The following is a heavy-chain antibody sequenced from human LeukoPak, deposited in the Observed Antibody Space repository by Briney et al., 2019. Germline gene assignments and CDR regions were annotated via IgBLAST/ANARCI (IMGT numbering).Heavy chain of an antibody. V-gene: IGHV4-59*12. Sequence: SETLSLTCTVSGGSISSYYWSWIRQPPGKGLEWIGYIYFSGSTNYNPSLKSRVTISVDTSKNQFSLKLSSVTAADTAVYYCARERRVYYMDVWGKGTTVTVSS. CDR2: IYFSGST. J-gene: IGHJ6*03. CDR1: GGSISSYY. D-gene: IGHD3-3*01. CDR3: ARERRVYYMDV.